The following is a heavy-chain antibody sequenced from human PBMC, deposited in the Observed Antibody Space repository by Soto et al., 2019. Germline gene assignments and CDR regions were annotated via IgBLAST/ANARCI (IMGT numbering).Heavy chain of an antibody. V-gene: IGHV1-18*01. D-gene: IGHD1-1*01. Sequence: QVHLVQSGAEVKKPGASVKVSCQGSGYAFTTYGITWVRQAPGQGLEWMGWISAHNGNTNYAQKLQGRVTVTRDTSTSTAYMEMRGLSADDTAVYYCARGRYGDYWGQGALVTVSS. J-gene: IGHJ4*02. CDR2: ISAHNGNT. CDR1: GYAFTTYG. CDR3: ARGRYGDY.